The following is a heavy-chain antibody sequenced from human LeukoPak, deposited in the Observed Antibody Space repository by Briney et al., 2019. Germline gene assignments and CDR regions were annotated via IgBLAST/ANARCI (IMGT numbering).Heavy chain of an antibody. Sequence: GGSLRLSCAASGFTFSSYGMHWVRQAPGKGLEWVAVISYDGSNKYYADSVKGRFTISRDNSQNTLYLQMNSLRADETAIYYCARAPGGFHGDYSPIAYWGQGTLVTVTS. CDR2: ISYDGSNK. D-gene: IGHD4-17*01. CDR1: GFTFSSYG. V-gene: IGHV3-30*03. CDR3: ARAPGGFHGDYSPIAY. J-gene: IGHJ4*02.